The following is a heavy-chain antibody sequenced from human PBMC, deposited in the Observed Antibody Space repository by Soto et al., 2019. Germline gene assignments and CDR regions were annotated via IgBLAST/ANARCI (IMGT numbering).Heavy chain of an antibody. V-gene: IGHV3-23*01. Sequence: GGSLRLSCAASGFTFNAYAMSWVRQAPGKGLEWVSSISRSDGDTYYADSVKGRFTISRDNSKNTLYLQMNSLRAEDTAIYYCVKSVSDKWYYYSYGLDDWGQGTTVTVSS. CDR3: VKSVSDKWYYYSYGLDD. CDR2: ISRSDGDT. CDR1: GFTFNAYA. D-gene: IGHD2-8*01. J-gene: IGHJ6*02.